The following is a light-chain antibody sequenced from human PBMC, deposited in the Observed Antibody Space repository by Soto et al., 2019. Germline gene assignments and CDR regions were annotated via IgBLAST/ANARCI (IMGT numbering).Light chain of an antibody. V-gene: IGLV2-14*01. CDR2: DVS. Sequence: QSALTQPASVSGSPGQSITISCTGTSNDVGGYNYVSWFQQYPGKAPKFMVYDVSHRSSGVSNRFSGSKSGNTASLTISGLQAEDDADYYCCSYASTTAFVFGTGTKVTVL. CDR3: CSYASTTAFV. J-gene: IGLJ1*01. CDR1: SNDVGGYNY.